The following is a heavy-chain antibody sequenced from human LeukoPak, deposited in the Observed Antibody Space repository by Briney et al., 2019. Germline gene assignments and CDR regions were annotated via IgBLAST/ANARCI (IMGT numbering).Heavy chain of an antibody. D-gene: IGHD1-7*01. Sequence: GGSLRLSCAASGFTFSSYSVNWVRQAPGKGLEWVSYISSSSSSIYYADSVKGRFTISRDNAKNSLYLQMSSLRAEDTAVYYCARGDSWNSYYYYYMDVWGKGTTVTVSS. J-gene: IGHJ6*03. V-gene: IGHV3-48*04. CDR3: ARGDSWNSYYYYYMDV. CDR2: ISSSSSSI. CDR1: GFTFSSYS.